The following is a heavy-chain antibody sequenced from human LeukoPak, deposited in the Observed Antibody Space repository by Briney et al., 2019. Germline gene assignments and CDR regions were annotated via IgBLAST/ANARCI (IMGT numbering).Heavy chain of an antibody. V-gene: IGHV1-2*02. J-gene: IGHJ4*02. D-gene: IGHD3-9*01. CDR2: INPNSGGT. CDR1: GYTFTGYY. Sequence: ASVKVSCKASGYTFTGYYMHWVRQAPGQGLEWMGWINPNSGGTNYAQKFQGRVTMTRDTSISTAYMELSRLRSDDTAVYYCARDHRRYYDILNFDYWGQGTLVTVSS. CDR3: ARDHRRYYDILNFDY.